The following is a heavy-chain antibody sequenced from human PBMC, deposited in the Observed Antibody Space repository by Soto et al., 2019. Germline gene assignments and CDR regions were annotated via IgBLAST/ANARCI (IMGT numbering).Heavy chain of an antibody. CDR1: GGSISSYY. CDR2: IYYSGST. Sequence: SETLSLTCTVPGGSISSYYWSWIRQPPGKGLEWIGYIYYSGSTNYNPSLKSRVTISVDTSKNQFSLKLSSVTAADTAVYYCARHEGDYYYYIDVWGKGTTVTVSS. V-gene: IGHV4-59*08. CDR3: ARHEGDYYYYIDV. J-gene: IGHJ6*03.